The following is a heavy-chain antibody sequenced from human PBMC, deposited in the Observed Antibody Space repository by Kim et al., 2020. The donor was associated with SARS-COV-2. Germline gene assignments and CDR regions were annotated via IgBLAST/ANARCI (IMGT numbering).Heavy chain of an antibody. D-gene: IGHD1-26*01. CDR2: KEDGRKK. V-gene: IGHV3-7*03. J-gene: IGHJ4*02. CDR3: AREWDF. Sequence: KEDGRKKHYVDSVKGRFTISRDNAKKSVYLQMNSLRADDTAVYFCAREWDFWGQGTLVTVSS.